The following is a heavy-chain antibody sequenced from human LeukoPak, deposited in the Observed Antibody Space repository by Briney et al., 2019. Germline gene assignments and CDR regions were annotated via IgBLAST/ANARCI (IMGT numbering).Heavy chain of an antibody. D-gene: IGHD3-3*01. CDR2: IYTSGST. Sequence: SETLSLTCTVSGGSISSGSYYWSWIRQPAGKGLEWIGRIYTSGSTKYNPSLKSRITISLDTSKNQFSLKLNSVTAADTAVYYCARAITIFGVPSRFDPWGQGTPVTVSS. V-gene: IGHV4-61*02. CDR3: ARAITIFGVPSRFDP. CDR1: GGSISSGSYY. J-gene: IGHJ5*02.